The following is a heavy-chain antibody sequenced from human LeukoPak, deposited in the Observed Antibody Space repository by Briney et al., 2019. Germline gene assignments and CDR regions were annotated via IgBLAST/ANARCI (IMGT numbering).Heavy chain of an antibody. D-gene: IGHD3-22*01. CDR1: GGSFSGYY. V-gene: IGHV4-34*01. CDR3: ARVLSGDYYDSSGYPLGDY. Sequence: PSETLSLTCAVYGGSFSGYYWSWIRQPPGKGLEWIGGINHSGSTNYNPSLKRRVTISVDTSKNQFSLKLSSVTAADTAVYYCARVLSGDYYDSSGYPLGDYWGQGTLVTVSS. J-gene: IGHJ4*02. CDR2: INHSGST.